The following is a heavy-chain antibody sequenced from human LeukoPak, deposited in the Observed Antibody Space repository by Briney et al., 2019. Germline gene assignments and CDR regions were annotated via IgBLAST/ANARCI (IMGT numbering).Heavy chain of an antibody. CDR1: GGSFSGYY. J-gene: IGHJ4*02. Sequence: PSETLSLTCAVYGGSFSGYYWSWIRQPPGKGLEWIGEINHSGSTNYNPSPKSRVPISVATSKNQFSLKLSSVTAADTAVYYCARGLPAYYDFWSGYYRGYFDYWGQGTLVTVSS. D-gene: IGHD3-3*01. CDR2: INHSGST. V-gene: IGHV4-34*01. CDR3: ARGLPAYYDFWSGYYRGYFDY.